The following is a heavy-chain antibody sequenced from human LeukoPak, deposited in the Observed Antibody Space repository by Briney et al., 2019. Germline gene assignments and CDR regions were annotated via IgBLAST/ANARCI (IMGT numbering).Heavy chain of an antibody. Sequence: PSETLSLTCAVYGGSFSGYYWSWLRQPPGKGLEWIGEINHSGSTNYNPSLKSRITISVDTSKNQFSLKLISVTAADTAVYYCARKTSIRGGFHWGQGTLVTVSS. J-gene: IGHJ4*02. CDR2: INHSGST. D-gene: IGHD2-2*01. CDR1: GGSFSGYY. V-gene: IGHV4-34*01. CDR3: ARKTSIRGGFH.